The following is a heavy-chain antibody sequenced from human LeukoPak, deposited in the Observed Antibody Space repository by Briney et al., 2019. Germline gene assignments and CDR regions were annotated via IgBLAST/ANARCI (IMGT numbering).Heavy chain of an antibody. CDR1: GFSFSSCG. CDR3: VKEQSYGYYRVADY. D-gene: IGHD1-26*01. V-gene: IGHV3-30*18. CDR2: FSYNGIET. Sequence: GRSLKLSCAASGFSFSSCGMRWVRQAPGKGLEWLAVFSYNGIETHYADSVRGRFTISRDNRKNTLHLQMDSLRAEDTAVYYCVKEQSYGYYRVADYWGQGTLVTVSS. J-gene: IGHJ4*02.